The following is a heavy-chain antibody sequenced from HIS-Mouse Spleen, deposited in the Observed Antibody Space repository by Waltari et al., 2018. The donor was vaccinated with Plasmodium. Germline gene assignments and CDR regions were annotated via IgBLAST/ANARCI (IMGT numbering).Heavy chain of an antibody. J-gene: IGHJ2*01. CDR2: IKEDGREK. CDR3: ASSWYWYFDL. Sequence: EVQLVESGGGLVQPGGSLRLSGAASGFTFSSYWMVWVRQAPGKGLGWVAKIKEDGREKYYVDSVKGRFTISRDNAKNSLYLQMNSLRAEETAVYYCASSWYWYFDLWGRGTLVTVSS. V-gene: IGHV3-7*01. D-gene: IGHD6-13*01. CDR1: GFTFSSYW.